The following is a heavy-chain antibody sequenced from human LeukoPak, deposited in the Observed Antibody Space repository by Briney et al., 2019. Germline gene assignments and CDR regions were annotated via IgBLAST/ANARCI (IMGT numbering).Heavy chain of an antibody. CDR3: ARGTLAAAGNSPPDFDY. J-gene: IGHJ4*02. CDR1: GGSISSYC. CDR2: IYYSGST. Sequence: SETLSLTCTVSGGSISSYCWSWIRQPPGKGLEWIGYIYYSGSTNYNPSLKSRVTISVDTSKNQFSLKLSSVTAADTAVYYCARGTLAAAGNSPPDFDYWGQGTLVTVSS. D-gene: IGHD6-13*01. V-gene: IGHV4-59*01.